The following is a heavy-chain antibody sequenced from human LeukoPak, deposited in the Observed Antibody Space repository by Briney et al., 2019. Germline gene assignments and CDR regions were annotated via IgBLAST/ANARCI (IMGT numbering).Heavy chain of an antibody. D-gene: IGHD5-18*01. CDR3: ARGALGHVDTAIVAFDY. V-gene: IGHV4-4*02. CDR1: GGSISSSNW. J-gene: IGHJ4*02. Sequence: SGTLSLTCAVSGGSISSSNWWSWVRQPPGKGLEWIGEIYHSGSTNYNPSLKSRVTISVDKSKNQFSLKLSSVTAADTAVYYCARGALGHVDTAIVAFDYWGQGTLVTVSS. CDR2: IYHSGST.